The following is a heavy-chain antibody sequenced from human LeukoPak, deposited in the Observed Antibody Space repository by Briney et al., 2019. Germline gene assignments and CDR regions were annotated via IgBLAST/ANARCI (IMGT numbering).Heavy chain of an antibody. J-gene: IGHJ4*02. Sequence: GGSLRFSCAASGFTFSDYYMSWIRQAPGKGLEWVSYLNSSSSYKNYADSVKGRFTISRDNATNSLYLQMNSLRAEDTAVYYCATWGRNGGFGELFRSPNFDYWGQGTLVTVSS. V-gene: IGHV3-11*06. D-gene: IGHD3-10*01. CDR2: LNSSSSYK. CDR1: GFTFSDYY. CDR3: ATWGRNGGFGELFRSPNFDY.